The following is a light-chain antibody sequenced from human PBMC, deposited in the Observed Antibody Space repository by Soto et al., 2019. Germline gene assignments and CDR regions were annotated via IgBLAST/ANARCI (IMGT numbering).Light chain of an antibody. Sequence: QSALTQPASVSGSPGQSITISCTGSSSDIGGYNYVSWYQQHPGKAPKLIIYDVTYRPSGFSYRFSASKSGSTASLTISGLQPEDEADYYCSSYSGGTTHILFGGGTKVTVL. V-gene: IGLV2-14*01. CDR1: SSDIGGYNY. CDR2: DVT. J-gene: IGLJ2*01. CDR3: SSYSGGTTHIL.